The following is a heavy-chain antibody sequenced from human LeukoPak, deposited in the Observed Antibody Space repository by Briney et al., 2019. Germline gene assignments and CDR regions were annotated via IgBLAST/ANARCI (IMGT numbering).Heavy chain of an antibody. V-gene: IGHV3-53*01. J-gene: IGHJ6*02. D-gene: IGHD2-15*01. Sequence: PGGSLRLSCAASGFTVSSNYMSWVRQAPGKGLEWVSVIYSGGSTYYADSVKGRFTISRDNSKYTLYLQMNSLRAEDTAVYYCARHRSVVAATRFYYYGMDVWGQGTTVTVSS. CDR1: GFTVSSNY. CDR3: ARHRSVVAATRFYYYGMDV. CDR2: IYSGGST.